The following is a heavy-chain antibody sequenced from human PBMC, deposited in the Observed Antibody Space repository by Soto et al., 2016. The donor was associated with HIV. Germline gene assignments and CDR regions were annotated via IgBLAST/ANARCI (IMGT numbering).Heavy chain of an antibody. D-gene: IGHD3-22*01. CDR1: GFTFSSYS. CDR2: ISSSSSII. Sequence: EVQLVESGGGLVQPGGSLRLSCAASGFTFSSYSLNWVRQAPGKGLEWVSYISSSSSIIYYADSVKGRFTISRDNAKNSLYLQMNSLRAEDTAVYYCARDLITMIADALDIWGQGTVVTVSS. CDR3: ARDLITMIADALDI. J-gene: IGHJ3*02. V-gene: IGHV3-48*04.